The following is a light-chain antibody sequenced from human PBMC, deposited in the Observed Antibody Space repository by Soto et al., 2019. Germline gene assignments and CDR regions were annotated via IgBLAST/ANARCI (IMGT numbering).Light chain of an antibody. Sequence: DIQMTQSPSSLSASVGGRVIITCRASQNIGNYINWYQQKPGKAPDLLIYGASTLYGGVPSRFSGSGSGTLFHLTISSLQPEDSATYYCQQNYKIPYTFGQGTTLEIK. CDR3: QQNYKIPYT. CDR2: GAS. CDR1: QNIGNY. V-gene: IGKV1-39*01. J-gene: IGKJ2*01.